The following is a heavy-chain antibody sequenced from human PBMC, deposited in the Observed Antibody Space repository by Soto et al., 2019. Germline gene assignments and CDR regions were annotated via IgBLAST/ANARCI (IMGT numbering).Heavy chain of an antibody. CDR3: ARGVDTAMSGMDV. CDR2: VYYGGST. J-gene: IGHJ6*02. D-gene: IGHD5-18*01. Sequence: SETLSLTCTVSGGSISSSSYYWGWIRQPPGKGLEWIGNVYYGGSTYYNPSLKSRVTISVDRPKNQFSLKLSSVTAADTAVYYCARGVDTAMSGMDVWSQGTTVTVSS. V-gene: IGHV4-39*07. CDR1: GGSISSSSYY.